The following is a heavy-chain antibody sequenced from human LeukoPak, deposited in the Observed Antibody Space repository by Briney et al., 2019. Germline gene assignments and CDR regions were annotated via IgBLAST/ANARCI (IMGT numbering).Heavy chain of an antibody. CDR1: GGSFSGYY. CDR2: INHSGST. D-gene: IGHD6-6*01. J-gene: IGHJ4*02. V-gene: IGHV4-34*01. CDR3: ARGRRYSSSSRNFDY. Sequence: EPSETLSLTCAVYGGSFSGYYWSWIRQPPGKGLEWIGEINHSGSTNYNPSLKSRVTISVDTSKNQFPLKLSSVTAADTAVYYCARGRRYSSSSRNFDYWGQGTLVTVSS.